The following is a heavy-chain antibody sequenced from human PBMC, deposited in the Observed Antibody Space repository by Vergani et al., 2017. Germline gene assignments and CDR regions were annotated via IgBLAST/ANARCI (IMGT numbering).Heavy chain of an antibody. D-gene: IGHD6-6*01. Sequence: QVQLQQWGARLLKPSDTLSLTCAVYGGSFSGYYWSWIRQPPGKGLEWIGEINHSGSTNYNPSLKSRVTISVDTSKNQFSLKLSSVTAADTAVYYCARGPTGQLAYDYWGQGTLVTVSS. CDR1: GGSFSGYY. CDR2: INHSGST. J-gene: IGHJ4*02. V-gene: IGHV4-34*01. CDR3: ARGPTGQLAYDY.